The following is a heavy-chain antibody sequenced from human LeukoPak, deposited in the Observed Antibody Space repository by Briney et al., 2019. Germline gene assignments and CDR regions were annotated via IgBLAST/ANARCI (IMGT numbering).Heavy chain of an antibody. CDR1: GGSISSGSYY. CDR2: IYTSGST. J-gene: IGHJ4*02. V-gene: IGHV4-61*02. Sequence: PSETLSLTCTVSGGSISSGSYYWSWIRQPAGKGLEWIGRIYTSGSTNYNPSLKSRVTISVDTSKNQFSLKLSSVTAADTAVYYCARFLKGSAHYWGQGTLVTVSS. CDR3: ARFLKGSAHY.